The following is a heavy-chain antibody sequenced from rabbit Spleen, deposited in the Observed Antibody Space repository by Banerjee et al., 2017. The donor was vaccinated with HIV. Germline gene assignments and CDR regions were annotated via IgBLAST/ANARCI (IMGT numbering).Heavy chain of an antibody. J-gene: IGHJ4*01. V-gene: IGHV1S45*01. D-gene: IGHD1-1*01. CDR2: IYTGDGST. Sequence: QEQLEESGGDLVQPEGSLTLTCTASGFSFSSSSYMCWVRQAPGKGLEWIACIYTGDGSTAYASWAKGRFTVSKTSSTTVTLQLTSLTAADTATYFCTRDDGSGHYIDGYFNLWGQGTLVTVS. CDR3: TRDDGSGHYIDGYFNL. CDR1: GFSFSSSSY.